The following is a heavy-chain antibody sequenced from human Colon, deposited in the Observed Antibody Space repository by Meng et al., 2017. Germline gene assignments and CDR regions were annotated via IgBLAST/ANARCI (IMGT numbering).Heavy chain of an antibody. CDR3: ARDERGGPYYFDY. J-gene: IGHJ4*02. CDR1: GYSFTSYG. CDR2: IYTADGNR. V-gene: IGHV1-3*04. Sequence: QFHLVQSGAELKKPGASVKVSCQASGYSFTSYGMHWLRQAPGQRPEWMGWIYTADGNRRYSQMFQDRLTITSDTCARTAYMELSSLRSEDTAVYFCARDERGGPYYFDYWGQGTLVTVSS.